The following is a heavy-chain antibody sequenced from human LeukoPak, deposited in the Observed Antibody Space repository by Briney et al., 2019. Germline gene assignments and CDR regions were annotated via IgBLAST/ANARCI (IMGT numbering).Heavy chain of an antibody. Sequence: PGGSLRLSCAASGFTFSSYWMHWVRQAPGKGLEWVSSISSSSSYIYYADSVKGRFTISRDNAKNSLYLQMNSLRAEDTAVYYCARDQDEPFDYWGQGTLVTVSS. CDR2: ISSSSSYI. CDR1: GFTFSSYW. CDR3: ARDQDEPFDY. V-gene: IGHV3-21*01. D-gene: IGHD1-14*01. J-gene: IGHJ4*02.